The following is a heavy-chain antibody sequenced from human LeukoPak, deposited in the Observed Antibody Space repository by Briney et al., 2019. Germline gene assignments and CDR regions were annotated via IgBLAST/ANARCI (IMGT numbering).Heavy chain of an antibody. D-gene: IGHD6-6*01. CDR2: ITSSSSCI. V-gene: IGHV3-21*06. CDR1: GFSFSNYS. Sequence: GGSLRLSCAASGFSFSNYSLNWVRQAPGKGLEWVSSITSSSSCIYYADSVKGRFTISRDNAKNSLYLQMNSLRADDTAVYYCARWQYSSSLYHMDVWGKGTTVIVSS. J-gene: IGHJ6*03. CDR3: ARWQYSSSLYHMDV.